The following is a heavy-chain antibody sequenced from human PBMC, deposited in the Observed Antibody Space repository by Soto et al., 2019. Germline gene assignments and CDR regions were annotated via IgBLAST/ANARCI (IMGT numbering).Heavy chain of an antibody. V-gene: IGHV1-8*01. CDR3: ARKGLSSSGWYTWFDP. D-gene: IGHD6-19*01. CDR2: MSPNSGNT. J-gene: IGHJ5*02. Sequence: ASVKVSCKASGYTFTSYDINWVRQATGRGLEWMGWMSPNSGNTGYAQKFQGRVTMTWSTSISTAYMELSSLRSEDTAVYYCARKGLSSSGWYTWFDPWGQGTLATVSS. CDR1: GYTFTSYD.